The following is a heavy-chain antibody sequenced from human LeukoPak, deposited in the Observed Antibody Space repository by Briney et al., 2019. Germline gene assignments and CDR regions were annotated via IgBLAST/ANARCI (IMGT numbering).Heavy chain of an antibody. CDR1: GFIFGSYV. J-gene: IGHJ4*02. D-gene: IGHD3-16*01. Sequence: PGGSLRLSCAASGFIFGSYVMHWVRQAPGKGLEWVANIKQDGSEKNYVDSVKGRFTISRDNAKNSLYLQMNSLRAEDTAVYYCARDMPFGVYWGQGTLVTVSS. CDR2: IKQDGSEK. CDR3: ARDMPFGVY. V-gene: IGHV3-7*03.